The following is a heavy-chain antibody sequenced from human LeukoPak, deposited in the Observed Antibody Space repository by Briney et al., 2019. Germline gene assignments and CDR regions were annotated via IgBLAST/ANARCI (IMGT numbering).Heavy chain of an antibody. Sequence: PSETLSLTCTVSGASISSSRYYWGWFRQPPGKGLEWITTISYTGSTYYNPSLKSRVTISVDTSKNQFSLKLSSVTAADTAVYYCARHLRLLAWFDPWGQGTLVTVSS. CDR3: ARHLRLLAWFDP. V-gene: IGHV4-39*01. CDR2: ISYTGST. D-gene: IGHD3-3*01. J-gene: IGHJ5*02. CDR1: GASISSSRYY.